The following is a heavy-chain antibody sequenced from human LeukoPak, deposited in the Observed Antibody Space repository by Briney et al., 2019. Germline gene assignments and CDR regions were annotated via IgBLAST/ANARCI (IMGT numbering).Heavy chain of an antibody. D-gene: IGHD3-10*01. J-gene: IGHJ4*02. CDR2: IRGSGGST. CDR3: AKDLLNYYGSGSY. V-gene: IGHV3-23*01. CDR1: GFTFSSYA. Sequence: GGSLRLSCAASGFTFSSYAMSWVRQAPGKGLEWVSAIRGSGGSTYYADSVKGRFTISRDNSKNTLYLQMNSLRAEDTAVYYCAKDLLNYYGSGSYWGQGTLVTVSS.